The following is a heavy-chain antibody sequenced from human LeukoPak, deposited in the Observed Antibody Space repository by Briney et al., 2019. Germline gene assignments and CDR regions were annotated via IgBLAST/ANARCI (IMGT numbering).Heavy chain of an antibody. V-gene: IGHV3-30*04. CDR3: ARDSPVFDY. CDR1: GFTFSSYA. Sequence: PGGSLRLSCAASGFTFSSYAMSWVRQAPGKGLEWVAVISYDGSNKYYADSVKGRFTISRDNSKNTLYLQMNSLRSEDTAVYYCARDSPVFDYWGQGTLVTVSS. J-gene: IGHJ4*02. CDR2: ISYDGSNK.